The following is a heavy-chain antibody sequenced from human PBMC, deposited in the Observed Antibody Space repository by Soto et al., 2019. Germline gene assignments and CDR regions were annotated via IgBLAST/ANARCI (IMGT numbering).Heavy chain of an antibody. V-gene: IGHV3-30*18. Sequence: SLRLSCAASVFTFSDYGMHGDPQDPGMGPEWLAVISDDGTTQHYADSVNGRFTISRDNFQNKLHLQINSLRGEDTAVYYCSQSEDDSSAYVGSFHYSGQGTMVRVS. J-gene: IGHJ4*02. CDR3: SQSEDDSSAYVGSFHY. D-gene: IGHD3-22*01. CDR1: VFTFSDYG. CDR2: ISDDGTTQ.